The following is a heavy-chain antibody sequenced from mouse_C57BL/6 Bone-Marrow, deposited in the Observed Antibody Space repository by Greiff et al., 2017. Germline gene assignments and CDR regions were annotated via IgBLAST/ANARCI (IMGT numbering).Heavy chain of an antibody. CDR3: ARHARYGNCGFYAMDY. CDR1: GFTFSDYY. Sequence: DVQLVESGGGLVQPGGSLTLSCAASGFTFSDYYMYWVRQTPEKRLEWVAYISNGGGSTNYPDTVTGRFTLSRDNAKTTLYLQMSRLKSEDTAMYYCARHARYGNCGFYAMDYWGQGTSVTVSS. D-gene: IGHD2-1*01. CDR2: ISNGGGST. V-gene: IGHV5-12*01. J-gene: IGHJ4*01.